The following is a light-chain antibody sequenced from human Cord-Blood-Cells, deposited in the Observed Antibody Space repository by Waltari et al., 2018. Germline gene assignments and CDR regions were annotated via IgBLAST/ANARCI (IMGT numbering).Light chain of an antibody. CDR3: QQSYSTPDT. Sequence: DIQMTQSPSSLSASVGDRVTITCRASQSISSYLNWYQQKPGKAPELLIYAASSLQSGVPSRFSGSGSGTDVTLTISSLEPEDFATYYCQQSYSTPDTFGQGTKLEIK. CDR1: QSISSY. J-gene: IGKJ2*01. CDR2: AAS. V-gene: IGKV1-39*01.